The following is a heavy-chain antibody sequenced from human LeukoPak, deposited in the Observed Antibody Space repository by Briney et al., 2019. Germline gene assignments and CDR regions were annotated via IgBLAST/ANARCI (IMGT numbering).Heavy chain of an antibody. CDR1: GGSISSNSYC. CDR2: IYYSGST. CDR3: ARHPVGATWYFDY. Sequence: SETLSLTCTVSGGSISSNSYCWGWIRQPPGKGLECIGSIYYSGSTYYNPSLKSRVTISVDTSKNQFSLKLTSVTAADTAVYYCARHPVGATWYFDYWGQGTLVTVSS. V-gene: IGHV4-39*01. D-gene: IGHD1-26*01. J-gene: IGHJ4*02.